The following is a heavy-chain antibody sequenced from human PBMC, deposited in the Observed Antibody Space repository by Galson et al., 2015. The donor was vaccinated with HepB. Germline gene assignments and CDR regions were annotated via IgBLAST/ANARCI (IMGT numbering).Heavy chain of an antibody. CDR3: AKAASVIAAAGTRVGPDY. CDR2: ISGSGGST. Sequence: SLRLSCAASGFTFSSYAMSWVRQAPGKGLEWVSAISGSGGSTYYADSVKGRFTISRDNSKNTLYLQMNSLRAEDTAVYYCAKAASVIAAAGTRVGPDYWGQGTRVTVSS. CDR1: GFTFSSYA. D-gene: IGHD6-13*01. J-gene: IGHJ4*02. V-gene: IGHV3-23*01.